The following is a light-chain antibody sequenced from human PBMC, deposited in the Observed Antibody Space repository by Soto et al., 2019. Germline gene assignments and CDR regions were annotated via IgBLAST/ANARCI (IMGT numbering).Light chain of an antibody. V-gene: IGKV3-20*01. CDR2: GAS. Sequence: EIVLTQSPGTPSLSPGERATLSCRASQSVSSNYLAWYQQKPGQAPRLLIYGASSRATGIPDRFSGSGSGTDFTLTISRLEPEDFAVYYCQQYGGSPPVTFGGGTKVEIK. CDR1: QSVSSNY. J-gene: IGKJ4*01. CDR3: QQYGGSPPVT.